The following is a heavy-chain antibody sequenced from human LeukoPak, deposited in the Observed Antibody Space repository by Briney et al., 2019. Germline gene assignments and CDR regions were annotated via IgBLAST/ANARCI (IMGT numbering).Heavy chain of an antibody. J-gene: IGHJ4*02. CDR3: ARVYYDSSGYSLDY. CDR1: GGSISSGGYY. D-gene: IGHD3-22*01. V-gene: IGHV4-31*03. Sequence: SETLSLTCTVSGGSISSGGYYWSWIRQHPGKGLEWIGYISYSGSTYYNPSLKSRVTISVDTSRNQFSLKLSSVTAADTGVYYCARVYYDSSGYSLDYWGQGTLVTVSS. CDR2: ISYSGST.